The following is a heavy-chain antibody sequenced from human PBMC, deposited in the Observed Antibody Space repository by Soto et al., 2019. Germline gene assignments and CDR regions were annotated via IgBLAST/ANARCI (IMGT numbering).Heavy chain of an antibody. CDR2: IYYSGST. Sequence: QVQLQESGPGLVKPSETLSLTCTVSGGSISSYYWSWIRQPPGKGLEWIGYIYYSGSTNYNPSLRSRVTISVDTAKNQFSLTLSSVTAADTAVYYCARSDGRYWGQGTLVTVSS. V-gene: IGHV4-59*01. J-gene: IGHJ4*02. CDR1: GGSISSYY. CDR3: ARSDGRY.